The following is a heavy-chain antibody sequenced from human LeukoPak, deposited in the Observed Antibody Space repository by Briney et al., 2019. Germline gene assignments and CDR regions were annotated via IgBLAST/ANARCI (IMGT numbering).Heavy chain of an antibody. CDR2: ISNSGSP. J-gene: IGHJ4*02. CDR3: ARGGAGPLRD. CDR1: SASVSSYY. V-gene: IGHV4-59*02. D-gene: IGHD3-16*01. Sequence: PSETLSLTCTVSSASVSSYYWSWVRQPPGGGLEWIGYISNSGSPSYNPSLKSRVTFSADTSKNHLSLKLNSVTPADTAVYFCARGGAGPLRDWGQGTLATVSS.